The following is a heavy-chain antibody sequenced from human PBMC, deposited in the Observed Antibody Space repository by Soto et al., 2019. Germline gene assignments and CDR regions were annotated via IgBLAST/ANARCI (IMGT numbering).Heavy chain of an antibody. J-gene: IGHJ4*02. CDR1: GFTFSSYA. D-gene: IGHD3-22*01. CDR2: ISYDGSNK. V-gene: IGHV3-30-3*01. CDR3: ASTIMGGYDSSGYYGY. Sequence: QVQLVESGGGVVQPGRSLRLSCAASGFTFSSYAMHWVRQAPGKGLEWVAVISYDGSNKYYADSVKGRFTISRDNSKNALYLQMNSLRAEDTAVYYCASTIMGGYDSSGYYGYWGQGTLVTVSS.